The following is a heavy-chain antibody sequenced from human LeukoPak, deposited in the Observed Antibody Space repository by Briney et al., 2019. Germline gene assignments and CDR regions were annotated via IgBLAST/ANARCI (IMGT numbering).Heavy chain of an antibody. D-gene: IGHD3-9*01. CDR1: GFTFSSYW. CDR3: ARDFALYDILTGSGSYYFDY. V-gene: IGHV3-21*01. J-gene: IGHJ4*02. CDR2: ISSSSSYI. Sequence: SGGSLRLSCAASGFTFSSYWMHWVRQAPGKGLVWVSSISSSSSYIYYADSVKGRFTISRDNAKNSLYLQMNSLRAEDTAVYYCARDFALYDILTGSGSYYFDYWGQGTLVTVSS.